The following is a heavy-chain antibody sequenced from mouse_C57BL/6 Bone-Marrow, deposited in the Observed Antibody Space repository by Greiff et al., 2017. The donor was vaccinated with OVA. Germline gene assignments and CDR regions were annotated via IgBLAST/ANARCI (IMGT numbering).Heavy chain of an antibody. V-gene: IGHV3-6*01. CDR2: ISYDGSN. Sequence: LQESGPGLVKPSQSLSLTCSVTGYSITSGYYWNWIRQFPGNKLEWMGYISYDGSNNYNPSLKNRISITRDTSKNQFFLKLNSVTTEDTATYYCARDGPYYYGSSYNYWGQGTTLTVSS. J-gene: IGHJ2*01. CDR1: GYSITSGYY. D-gene: IGHD1-1*01. CDR3: ARDGPYYYGSSYNY.